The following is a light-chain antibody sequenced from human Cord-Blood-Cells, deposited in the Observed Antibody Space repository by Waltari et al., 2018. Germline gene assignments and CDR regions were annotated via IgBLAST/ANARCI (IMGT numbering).Light chain of an antibody. CDR1: NIGSKN. J-gene: IGLJ3*02. CDR2: RDS. Sequence: SYELTQPLSVSVALGQTVRITSGGNNIGSKNVHWYQQKPGQAPVLVIYRDSNRPSGIPERFSGSNSGNTATLTISRAQAGDEADYYCQVWDSSTNWVFGGGTKLTVL. CDR3: QVWDSSTNWV. V-gene: IGLV3-9*01.